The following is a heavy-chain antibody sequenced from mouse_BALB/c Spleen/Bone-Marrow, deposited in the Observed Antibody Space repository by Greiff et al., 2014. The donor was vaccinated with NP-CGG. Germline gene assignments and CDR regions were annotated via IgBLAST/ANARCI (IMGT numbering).Heavy chain of an antibody. CDR2: INPSSGYT. CDR1: GYSFTSYT. Sequence: QVQLQQSGAELARPGASVKMSCKASGYSFTSYTMHWVKQRPGQGLEWIGYINPSSGYTNYNQKFKDKATLTADKSSTTAYMQLSSLTSEDSAVHHCARKLGPGYAMDYWGQGTSVTVSS. CDR3: ARKLGPGYAMDY. J-gene: IGHJ4*01. D-gene: IGHD4-1*01. V-gene: IGHV1-4*01.